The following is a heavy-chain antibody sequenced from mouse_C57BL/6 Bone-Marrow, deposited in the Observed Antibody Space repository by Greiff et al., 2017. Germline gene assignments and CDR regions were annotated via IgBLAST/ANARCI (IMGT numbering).Heavy chain of an antibody. D-gene: IGHD1-1*01. CDR3: ARKRYYYGSSDGPPVYFDY. J-gene: IGHJ2*01. V-gene: IGHV1-82*01. CDR1: GYAFSSSW. CDR2: IYPGDGDT. Sequence: QVQLQQSGPELVKPGASVKISCTASGYAFSSSWMNWVKQRPGKGLEWIGRIYPGDGDTNYNGKFKGKATLTADKSSSTAYMQLSSLTSEDSAVYFCARKRYYYGSSDGPPVYFDYWGQGTTLTVSS.